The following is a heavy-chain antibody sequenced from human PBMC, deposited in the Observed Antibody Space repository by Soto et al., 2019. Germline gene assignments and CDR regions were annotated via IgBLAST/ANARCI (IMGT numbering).Heavy chain of an antibody. V-gene: IGHV3-30*18. CDR1: GFTFSTYG. D-gene: IGHD4-17*01. CDR2: ISYDGSNK. Sequence: GGSLRLSCAASGFTFSTYGMHWVRQAPGKGLEWVAVISYDGSNKYHVDSVKGRLTISRDNSKNTLYLQMNSLRPEDTAVYYCAKDHGDYWSWFDPWGQGTLVPVSS. CDR3: AKDHGDYWSWFDP. J-gene: IGHJ5*02.